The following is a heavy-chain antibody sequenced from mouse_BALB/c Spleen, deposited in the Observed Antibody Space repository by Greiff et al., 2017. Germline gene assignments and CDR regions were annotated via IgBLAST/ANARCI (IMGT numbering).Heavy chain of an antibody. CDR2: ISSGSSTI. Sequence: EVKVVESGGGLVQPGGSRKLSCAASGFTFSSFGMHWVRQAPEKGLEWVAYISSGSSTIYYADTVKGRFTISRDNPKNTLFLQMTSLRSEDTAMYYCAPYGSSYGWFAYWGQGTLVTVSA. J-gene: IGHJ3*01. V-gene: IGHV5-17*02. D-gene: IGHD1-1*01. CDR1: GFTFSSFG. CDR3: APYGSSYGWFAY.